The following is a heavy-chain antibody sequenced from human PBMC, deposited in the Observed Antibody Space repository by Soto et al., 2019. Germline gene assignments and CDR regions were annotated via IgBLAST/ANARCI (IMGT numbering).Heavy chain of an antibody. J-gene: IGHJ6*02. V-gene: IGHV1-69*01. CDR3: AVTVTTHYGMDV. Sequence: QVQLVQSGAAVKKPGSSVKVSCKASGGTFSSYAISWVRQAPGQGLEWMGGIIPIFGTANYAQKFQGRVTITADESTSTAYMERRSLRSEDTAVYYCAVTVTTHYGMDVWGQGTTVTVSS. D-gene: IGHD4-17*01. CDR2: IIPIFGTA. CDR1: GGTFSSYA.